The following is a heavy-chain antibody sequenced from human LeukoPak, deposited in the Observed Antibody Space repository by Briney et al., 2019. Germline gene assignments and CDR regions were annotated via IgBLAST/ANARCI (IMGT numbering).Heavy chain of an antibody. CDR1: GFTFNSYG. J-gene: IGHJ5*02. CDR3: AGYSGTYYSGFDP. V-gene: IGHV3-30*02. CDR2: IWNEGNNE. Sequence: PGGSLRLSCAASGFTFNSYGMHWVRQAPGKGLEWVAFIWNEGNNESYADSVKGRFTISRDNSKNTLYLQMNSLSVEDTAVYYCAGYSGTYYSGFDPWGQGTLVTVSS. D-gene: IGHD1-26*01.